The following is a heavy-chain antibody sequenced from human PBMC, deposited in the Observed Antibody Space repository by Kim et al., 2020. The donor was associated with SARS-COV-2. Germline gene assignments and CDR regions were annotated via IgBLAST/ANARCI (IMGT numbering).Heavy chain of an antibody. CDR1: GFHFDNHA. CDR2: ISWNSGEV. CDR3: VKDRLIGTTGTHFDS. Sequence: GGSLRLSCVASGFHFDNHAMHWVRQAPGKGLEWISGISWNSGEVDYVDSVKGRFTISRDNAKNSLYLHMNNLKIADTALYYCVKDRLIGTTGTHFDSWG. D-gene: IGHD1-1*01. V-gene: IGHV3-9*01. J-gene: IGHJ5*01.